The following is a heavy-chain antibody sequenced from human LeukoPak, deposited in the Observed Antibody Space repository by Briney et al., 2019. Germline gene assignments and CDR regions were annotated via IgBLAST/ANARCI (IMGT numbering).Heavy chain of an antibody. D-gene: IGHD5-12*01. V-gene: IGHV3-23*01. CDR1: GFTFSTYG. J-gene: IGHJ6*03. CDR2: ISVSGGST. CDR3: AKDSEVATIFYYYYYMDV. Sequence: GPSLRLSCVASGFTFSTYGMGWARHAPRKGLEWVSAISVSGGSTYYADSVKGRFTISRDNSRNTLYLQMNSLRAEDTAVYYCAKDSEVATIFYYYYYMDVWGKGTTVTISS.